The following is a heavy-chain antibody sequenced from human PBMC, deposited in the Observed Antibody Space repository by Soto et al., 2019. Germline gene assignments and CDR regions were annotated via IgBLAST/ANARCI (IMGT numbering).Heavy chain of an antibody. Sequence: SETLSLTCAVSGGSVTRGRYYWSWIRQPPGKGLEWIGNIHFSGSTDYNSSLKSRVPIPIDTSKNHFSLNVTSVTSADTAVYYCARESFGTSLFDYWGQGALVTVSS. V-gene: IGHV4-61*03. CDR1: GGSVTRGRYY. CDR3: ARESFGTSLFDY. J-gene: IGHJ4*02. CDR2: IHFSGST. D-gene: IGHD1-7*01.